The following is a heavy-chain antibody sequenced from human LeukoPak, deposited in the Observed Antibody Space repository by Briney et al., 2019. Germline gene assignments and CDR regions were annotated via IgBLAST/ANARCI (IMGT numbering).Heavy chain of an antibody. J-gene: IGHJ6*03. CDR3: ARYTEAAAGANYYYYYMDV. CDR2: IYPNSGGT. D-gene: IGHD6-13*01. V-gene: IGHV1-2*02. Sequence: ASLKVSCKASGYTFTGHYMHWVPQAPGQGLEWMGWIYPNSGGTNFAQKFQGRVTMTRDTCISTAYMELSRLRSDETAVYYCARYTEAAAGANYYYYYMDVWGKGTTVTVSS. CDR1: GYTFTGHY.